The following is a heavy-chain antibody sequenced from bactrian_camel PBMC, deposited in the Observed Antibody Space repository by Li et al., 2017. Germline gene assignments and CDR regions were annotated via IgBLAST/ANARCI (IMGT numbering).Heavy chain of an antibody. V-gene: IGHV3S28*01. CDR2: INDRGEMT. D-gene: IGHD1*01. CDR1: GFTFSSYY. CDR3: AADLLGLWGCKIPRIVPGY. J-gene: IGHJ6*01. Sequence: QLVESGGGLVQPGGSLRLSCATSGFTFSSYYMTWVRSAPGKGLEWVSGINDRGEMTYYADSVKGRFTISLDSTRESLFLQMNSLKPEDTATYYCAADLLGLWGCKIPRIVPGYWGRGTQVTVS.